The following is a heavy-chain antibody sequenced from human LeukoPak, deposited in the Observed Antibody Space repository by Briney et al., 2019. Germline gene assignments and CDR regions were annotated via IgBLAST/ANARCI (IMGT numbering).Heavy chain of an antibody. D-gene: IGHD5-12*01. CDR3: ARHKSGYVAEHDFDI. CDR2: IHYSGST. CDR1: GGSISSYY. Sequence: PSETLSLTCTVSGGSISSYYWSWIRQPPGKGLEYIGYIHYSGSTNYSPSLKSRVTISVDTSNKQFSLKLSSVTAADTALYYCARHKSGYVAEHDFDIWGQGTMVTVSS. J-gene: IGHJ3*02. V-gene: IGHV4-59*08.